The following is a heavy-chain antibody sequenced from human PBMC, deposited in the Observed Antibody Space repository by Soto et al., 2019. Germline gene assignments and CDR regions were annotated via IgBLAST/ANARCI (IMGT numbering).Heavy chain of an antibody. V-gene: IGHV4-4*02. CDR2: IYHSGSA. J-gene: IGHJ5*02. CDR1: GQDIKTNYW. CDR3: ARVRGNQLLGWFDP. D-gene: IGHD2-2*01. Sequence: SETLSLTCLVSGQDIKTNYWWAWVRQTPGKGLEWIGEIYHSGSAIYPPSLKNRVTLSLDGSKNEFSLKVNSVTAADTAVYYCARVRGNQLLGWFDPWGQGTLVTVSS.